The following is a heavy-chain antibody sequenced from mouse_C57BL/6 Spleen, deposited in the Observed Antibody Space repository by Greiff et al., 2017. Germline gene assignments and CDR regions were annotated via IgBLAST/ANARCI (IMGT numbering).Heavy chain of an antibody. D-gene: IGHD1-1*01. J-gene: IGHJ1*03. Sequence: QVQLKESGPGLVQPSQSLSITCTVSGFSLTSYGVHWVRQSPGKGLEWLGVIWSGGSTDYNAAFISRLSISKDNSKSQVFFKMNSLQADDTAIYYGACITTVEDWYFDVWGTGTTVTVSS. CDR1: GFSLTSYG. V-gene: IGHV2-2*01. CDR3: ACITTVEDWYFDV. CDR2: IWSGGST.